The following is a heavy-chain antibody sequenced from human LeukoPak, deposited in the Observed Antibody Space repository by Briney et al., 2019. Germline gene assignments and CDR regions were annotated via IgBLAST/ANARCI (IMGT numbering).Heavy chain of an antibody. D-gene: IGHD5-12*01. V-gene: IGHV3-30*01. CDR2: ISYDGSNK. CDR3: ARVGGVATMLDY. CDR1: GFTFSSYA. J-gene: IGHJ4*02. Sequence: GRSLRFSCAASGFTFSSYAMHWVRQAPGKGLEWVALISYDGSNKYYADSVKGRFTISRDNSKNTLYLQMNSLRAEDTAVYYCARVGGVATMLDYWGQGTLVTVSS.